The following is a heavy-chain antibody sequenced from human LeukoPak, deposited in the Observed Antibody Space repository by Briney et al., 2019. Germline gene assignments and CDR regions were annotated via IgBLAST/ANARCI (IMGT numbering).Heavy chain of an antibody. J-gene: IGHJ4*02. D-gene: IGHD6-19*01. CDR2: TYHSGST. CDR1: GGSISSGGYY. CDR3: ARDYRVQYSSGWYDY. Sequence: PSQTLSLTCTVSGGSISSGGYYWSWIRQPPGKGLEWIGYTYHSGSTYYNPSLKSRVTISVDRSKNQFSLKLSSVTAADTAVYYCARDYRVQYSSGWYDYWGQGTLVTVSS. V-gene: IGHV4-30-2*01.